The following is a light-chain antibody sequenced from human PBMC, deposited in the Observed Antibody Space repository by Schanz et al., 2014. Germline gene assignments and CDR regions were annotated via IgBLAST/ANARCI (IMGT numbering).Light chain of an antibody. CDR2: DAS. J-gene: IGKJ5*01. V-gene: IGKV3-11*01. Sequence: EIVLTQSPATLSLSPGERATLSCRASQSVSSYLAWYQQKPGQAPRLLIYDASNRATGIPARFSGSVSGTDFTLTISSLEPEDFAVYYCQQSGASPSITFGQGTRLEIK. CDR1: QSVSSY. CDR3: QQSGASPSIT.